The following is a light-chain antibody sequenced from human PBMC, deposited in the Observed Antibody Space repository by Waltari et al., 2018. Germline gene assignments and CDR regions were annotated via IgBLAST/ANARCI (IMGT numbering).Light chain of an antibody. Sequence: QSVLTQTPSVSEAPRQRVTISCSGRRSNIGNNALNWYQQVPGKAPKLLVFADDLLPSGVSDRFSGSKSGTSASLAISGLRSEDEGVYFCAAWDDSLKGVLFGGGTKLTVL. CDR3: AAWDDSLKGVL. V-gene: IGLV1-36*01. J-gene: IGLJ2*01. CDR1: RSNIGNNA. CDR2: ADD.